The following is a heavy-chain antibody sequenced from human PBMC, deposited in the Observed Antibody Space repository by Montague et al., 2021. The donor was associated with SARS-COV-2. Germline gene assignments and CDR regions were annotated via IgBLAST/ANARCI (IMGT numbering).Heavy chain of an antibody. J-gene: IGHJ5*02. V-gene: IGHV4-34*01. CDR1: GGSFSGYS. CDR3: ARLTTSGSIA. CDR2: IYHSGST. D-gene: IGHD6-19*01. Sequence: SETLSLTCAVYGGSFSGYSWSWIRQSPGKGLEWIGQIYHSGSTNYNPSLKSRVTISVDTSKNQFSLKLSSVTAADTALYYCARLTTSGSIAWGQGTLVTVSS.